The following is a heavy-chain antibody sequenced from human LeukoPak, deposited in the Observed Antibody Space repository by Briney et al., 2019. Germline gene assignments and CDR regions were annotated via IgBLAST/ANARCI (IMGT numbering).Heavy chain of an antibody. CDR3: VRQFAS. J-gene: IGHJ4*02. CDR1: GFTFDDHI. V-gene: IGHV3-48*01. CDR2: VSGSGSTV. Sequence: PGGSLGLSCAASGFTFDDHIMNWVRQLPGKRLEWVAYVSGSGSTVYYADSVKGRFTVSRDNGKSSLYLQMNSLRVEDTALYYCVRQFASWGQGTLVTVSS.